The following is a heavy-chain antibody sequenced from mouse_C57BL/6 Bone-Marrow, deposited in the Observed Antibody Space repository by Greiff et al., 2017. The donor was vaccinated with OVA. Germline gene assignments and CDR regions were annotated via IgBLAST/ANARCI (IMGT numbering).Heavy chain of an antibody. CDR1: GFTFSSYA. J-gene: IGHJ4*01. D-gene: IGHD4-1*01. Sequence: EVMLVESGGGLVKPGGSLKLSCAASGFTFSSYAMSWVRQTPEKRLEWVATISDGGSYTYYPDNVKGRFTISRDNAKNNLYLQMSHLKSEDTAMYYCARWETSIDYWGQGTSVTVSS. V-gene: IGHV5-4*03. CDR3: ARWETSIDY. CDR2: ISDGGSYT.